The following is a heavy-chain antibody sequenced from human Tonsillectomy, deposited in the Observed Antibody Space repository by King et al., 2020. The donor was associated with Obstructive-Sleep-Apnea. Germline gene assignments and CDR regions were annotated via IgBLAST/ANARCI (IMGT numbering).Heavy chain of an antibody. CDR1: GGSISTYY. D-gene: IGHD3-22*01. CDR3: AGEFQAGYYYYAMDV. CDR2: ISYSGST. J-gene: IGHJ6*02. Sequence: VQLQESGPGLVKPSETLSLTCTVSGGSISTYYWSWIRQPPGKGLEWIGYISYSGSTNYNPSLKSRVTISVDTSKNQFSLKLSSMTAADTAVYYCAGEFQAGYYYYAMDVWGQGTAVTVSS. V-gene: IGHV4-59*01.